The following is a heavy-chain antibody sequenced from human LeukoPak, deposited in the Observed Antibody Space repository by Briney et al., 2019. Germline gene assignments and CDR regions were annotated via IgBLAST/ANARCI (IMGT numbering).Heavy chain of an antibody. D-gene: IGHD3-22*01. CDR1: GFSFNKAW. V-gene: IGHV3-15*01. J-gene: IGHJ3*02. CDR2: IKTKTDGGTT. CDR3: TGFDTSGPDAFDI. Sequence: GGSLRLSCAASGFSFNKAWMSWVRQAPGKGLEWVGRIKTKTDGGTTDYAAPVKGRFTISRDDSKNTLYLQMNSLKTEDTAVYFCTGFDTSGPDAFDIWGRGAMVTVSS.